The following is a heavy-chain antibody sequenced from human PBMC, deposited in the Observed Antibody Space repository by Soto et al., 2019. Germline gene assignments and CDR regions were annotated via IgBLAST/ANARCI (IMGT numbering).Heavy chain of an antibody. D-gene: IGHD3-3*01. Sequence: QVQLQESGPGLVKPSQTLSLTCTVSGGSISSGGYYWSWIRQHPGKGLEWIGYIYYSGSTYYNPSLKSRVTISVDTSKNQFSLKLSSVTAADTAVYYCARVSREWHLPPSSFDPWGQGTLVTVSS. CDR2: IYYSGST. CDR1: GGSISSGGYY. J-gene: IGHJ5*02. V-gene: IGHV4-31*03. CDR3: ARVSREWHLPPSSFDP.